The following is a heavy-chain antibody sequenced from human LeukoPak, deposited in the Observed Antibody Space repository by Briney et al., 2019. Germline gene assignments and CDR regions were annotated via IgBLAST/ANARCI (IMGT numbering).Heavy chain of an antibody. CDR1: GFTFSTYS. Sequence: GGSLRLSCAASGFTFSTYSMNWVRRAPGKGLEWVSSISSSSSYIYYADSVKGRFTISRDNAKNSLYLQMNSLRAEDTAVYYCARDRGYSYGPFDYWGQGTLVTVSS. J-gene: IGHJ4*02. D-gene: IGHD5-18*01. CDR2: ISSSSSYI. V-gene: IGHV3-21*01. CDR3: ARDRGYSYGPFDY.